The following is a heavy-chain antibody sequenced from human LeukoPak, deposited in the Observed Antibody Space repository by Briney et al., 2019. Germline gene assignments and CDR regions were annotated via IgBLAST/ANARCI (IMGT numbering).Heavy chain of an antibody. CDR1: GFTFSGYA. J-gene: IGHJ6*03. V-gene: IGHV3-23*01. D-gene: IGHD2-21*01. Sequence: GGSLRLSCAASGFTFSGYAMCWVRQAPGKGLEWVSAISGSGGSTYYADSVKGRFTISRDNSKNTLYLQMNSLRAEDTAVYYCAKELIVKKGYYMDVWGKGTTVTVSS. CDR3: AKELIVKKGYYMDV. CDR2: ISGSGGST.